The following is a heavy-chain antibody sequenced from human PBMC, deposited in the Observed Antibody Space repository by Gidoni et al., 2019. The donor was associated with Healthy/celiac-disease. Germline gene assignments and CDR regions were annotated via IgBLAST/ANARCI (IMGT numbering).Heavy chain of an antibody. D-gene: IGHD5-18*01. CDR1: GGSFSGYY. Sequence: QVQLQQWGAGLLKPSETLSLTCAVYGGSFSGYYWSWIRQPPGKGLEWIGEINHSGSTNYNPSLKSRVTISVDTSKNQFSLKLSSVTAADTAVYYCARSTWIQLWVRAFDIWGQGTMVTVSS. CDR3: ARSTWIQLWVRAFDI. V-gene: IGHV4-34*01. J-gene: IGHJ3*02. CDR2: INHSGST.